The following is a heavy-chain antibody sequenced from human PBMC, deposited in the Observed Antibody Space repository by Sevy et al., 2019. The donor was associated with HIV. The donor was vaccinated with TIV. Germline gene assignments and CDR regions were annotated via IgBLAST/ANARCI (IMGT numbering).Heavy chain of an antibody. CDR3: AKDDLGSIDY. D-gene: IGHD3-10*01. J-gene: IGHJ4*02. CDR2: LSYEDSDE. V-gene: IGHV3-30-3*02. CDR1: GFIFSTSP. Sequence: GGSLRLSCAASGFIFSTSPMHWVRQAPGKGLEFLAILSYEDSDENYVDSVKGRFTISRDNSKNTLYLQMNSLGTEDTSVYYCAKDDLGSIDYWGQGTLVTVSS.